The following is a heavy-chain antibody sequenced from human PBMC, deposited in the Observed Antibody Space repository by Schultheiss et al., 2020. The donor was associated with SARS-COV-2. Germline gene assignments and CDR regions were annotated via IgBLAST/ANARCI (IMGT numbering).Heavy chain of an antibody. Sequence: SETLSLTCTVSGGSISSYYWSWIRQPPGKGLEWIGYIYYSGSTYYNPSLKSRVTISVDTSKNQFSLKLSSVTAADTAVYYCVKEEGHAPPNFDYWGQGTLVTVSS. J-gene: IGHJ4*02. CDR3: VKEEGHAPPNFDY. V-gene: IGHV4-59*06. CDR1: GGSISSYY. D-gene: IGHD2-2*01. CDR2: IYYSGST.